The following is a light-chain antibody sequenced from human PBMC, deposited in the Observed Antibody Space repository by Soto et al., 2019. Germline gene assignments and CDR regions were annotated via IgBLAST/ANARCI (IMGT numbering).Light chain of an antibody. J-gene: IGKJ4*01. CDR2: DAS. CDR1: QSVSSY. Sequence: EIVLTQSPATLSLSPRERATLSGRASQSVSSYLAWYKQKPGQAPRLLIYDASNRATGIPARFSGSGSGTDFTLTISSLEPEDFAVYYCQQRSNWPPLTFGGGTKVEI. CDR3: QQRSNWPPLT. V-gene: IGKV3-11*01.